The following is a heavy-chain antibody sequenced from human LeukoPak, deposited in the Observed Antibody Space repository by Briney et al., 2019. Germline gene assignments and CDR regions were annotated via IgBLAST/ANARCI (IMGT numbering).Heavy chain of an antibody. J-gene: IGHJ6*02. CDR1: GYTFTSYG. D-gene: IGHD3-3*01. CDR3: AKTTIFGVVNYGMDV. Sequence: ASVKVSCKASGYTFTSYGISWVRQAPGQGLEWMGRINPNSGGTNYAQKFQGRVTMTRDTSISTAYMELSRLRSDDTAVYYCAKTTIFGVVNYGMDVWGQGTTVTVSS. CDR2: INPNSGGT. V-gene: IGHV1-2*06.